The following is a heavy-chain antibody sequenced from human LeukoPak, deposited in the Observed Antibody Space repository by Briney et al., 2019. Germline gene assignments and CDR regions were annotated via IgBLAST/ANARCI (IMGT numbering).Heavy chain of an antibody. CDR3: ARMYSSSNYYYYMDV. J-gene: IGHJ6*03. D-gene: IGHD6-6*01. CDR2: IYYSGST. CDR1: GGSISRSRDY. Sequence: SETLSLTCTVSGGSISRSRDYWGWIRQPPGKGLEWIGSIYYSGSTYSNPSLKSRVTISGDTSKNRFSLKLSSVTAADTAVYYCARMYSSSNYYYYMDVWGKGTTVTVSS. V-gene: IGHV4-39*07.